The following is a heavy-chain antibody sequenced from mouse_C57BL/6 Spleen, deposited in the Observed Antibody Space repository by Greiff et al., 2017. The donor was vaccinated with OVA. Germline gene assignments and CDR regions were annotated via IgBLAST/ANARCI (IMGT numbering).Heavy chain of an antibody. CDR1: GYAFSSYW. V-gene: IGHV1-80*01. CDR3: ARGDGFHYAMDY. Sequence: QVQLQQSGAELVKPGASVKISCKASGYAFSSYWMNWVKQRPGKGLEWIGQIYPGDGDTNYNGKFKGKATLTADKSSSTAYMQLSSLTSEDSAVYFCARGDGFHYAMDYWGQGTSVTVSS. D-gene: IGHD2-3*01. J-gene: IGHJ4*01. CDR2: IYPGDGDT.